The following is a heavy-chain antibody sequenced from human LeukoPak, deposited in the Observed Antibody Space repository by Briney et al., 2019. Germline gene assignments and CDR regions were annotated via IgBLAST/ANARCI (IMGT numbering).Heavy chain of an antibody. J-gene: IGHJ4*02. CDR1: GYSISSGYY. CDR3: AKGGNSEYSSSSY. CDR2: IYHSGST. Sequence: SETLSLTCAVSGYSISSGYYWGWIRQPPGKGLEWIGSIYHSGSTYYNPSLKSRVTISVDTSKNQFSLKLNSVTAADTAVYYCAKGGNSEYSSSSYWGQGTLVTVSS. V-gene: IGHV4-38-2*01. D-gene: IGHD6-6*01.